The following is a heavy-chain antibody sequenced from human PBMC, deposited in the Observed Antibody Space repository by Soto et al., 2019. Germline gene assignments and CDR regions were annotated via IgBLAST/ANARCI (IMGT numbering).Heavy chain of an antibody. J-gene: IGHJ4*02. Sequence: SETLSLTCTVSGGSISSSSYYWGWIRQPPGKGLEWIGSIYYSGSTYYNPSLKSRVTISVDTSKNQFSLKLSSVTAADTAVYYCAVSGGATLEISQFDYWGQGTLVTVSS. CDR2: IYYSGST. D-gene: IGHD5-12*01. V-gene: IGHV4-39*01. CDR3: AVSGGATLEISQFDY. CDR1: GGSISSSSYY.